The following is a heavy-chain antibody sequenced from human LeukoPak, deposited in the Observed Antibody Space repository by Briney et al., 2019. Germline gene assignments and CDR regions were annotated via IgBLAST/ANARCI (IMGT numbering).Heavy chain of an antibody. Sequence: ASVTVSCKVSGYTLTELSMHWVRQAPGKGLEWMGGFDPEDGETIYAQKFQGRVTMTEDTSTDTAYMELSSLRSEDTAVYYCATDSQHHSRGWYPIHYWGQGTLVTVSS. CDR2: FDPEDGET. D-gene: IGHD6-19*01. V-gene: IGHV1-24*01. CDR3: ATDSQHHSRGWYPIHY. J-gene: IGHJ4*02. CDR1: GYTLTELS.